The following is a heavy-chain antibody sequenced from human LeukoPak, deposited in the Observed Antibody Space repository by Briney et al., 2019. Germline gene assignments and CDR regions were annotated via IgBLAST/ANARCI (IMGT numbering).Heavy chain of an antibody. CDR1: GFTFITYA. Sequence: GGSLRLSCAASGFTFITYAMTWVRQAPGKGLEWVSAISNTGGSTYYADSVKGRFTISRDNSKNTLYLQMNSLRAEDTAVYYCAKDSVPSLFDYWGQGTLVTVSS. CDR3: AKDSVPSLFDY. J-gene: IGHJ4*02. CDR2: ISNTGGST. V-gene: IGHV3-23*01.